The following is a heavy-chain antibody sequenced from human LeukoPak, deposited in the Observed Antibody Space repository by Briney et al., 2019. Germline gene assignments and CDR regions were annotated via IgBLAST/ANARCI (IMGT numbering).Heavy chain of an antibody. D-gene: IGHD6-19*01. J-gene: IGHJ4*02. CDR2: ISYDGSNK. CDR3: AKAGYSSGWYGGYFDY. V-gene: IGHV3-30*18. CDR1: GFTFSSYG. Sequence: GGSLRLSCAASGFTFSSYGMHWVRQAPGKGLEWVAVISYDGSNKYYADSVKGRFTISRDNSKNTPYLQMNSLRAEDTAVYYCAKAGYSSGWYGGYFDYWGQGTLVTVSS.